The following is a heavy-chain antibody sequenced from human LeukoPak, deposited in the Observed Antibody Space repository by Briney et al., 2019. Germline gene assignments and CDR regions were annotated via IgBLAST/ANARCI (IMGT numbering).Heavy chain of an antibody. V-gene: IGHV3-23*01. CDR3: AKDPNGDHIGDFDF. CDR1: GFTFSNYA. CDR2: ITGSGGGT. D-gene: IGHD4-17*01. Sequence: PGGSLRLSCAASGFTFSNYALVWVRQAPGKGLEWVSAITGSGGGTDYADSVKGRFTISRDNSKNTLRAEDTAVYYCAKDPNGDHIGDFDFWGQGTMVTVSS. J-gene: IGHJ3*01.